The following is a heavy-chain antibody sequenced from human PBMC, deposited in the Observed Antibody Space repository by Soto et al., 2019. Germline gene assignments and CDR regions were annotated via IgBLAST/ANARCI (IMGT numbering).Heavy chain of an antibody. CDR1: GFSFNSYY. CDR2: ITGSSNSI. V-gene: IGHV3-21*01. D-gene: IGHD6-13*01. Sequence: GGSLRLSCAASGFSFNSYYMNWVRLAPGKGLEWVPSITGSSNSIYYADSVKGRFTISRDNAANSVYLQMDSLRAEDTAVYYCARAYSRRNEYFFDFWGQGTLVTVSS. CDR3: ARAYSRRNEYFFDF. J-gene: IGHJ4*02.